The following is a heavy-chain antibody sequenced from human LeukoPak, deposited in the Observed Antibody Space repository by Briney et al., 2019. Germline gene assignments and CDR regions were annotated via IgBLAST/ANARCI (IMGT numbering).Heavy chain of an antibody. CDR2: ISGPDGST. D-gene: IGHD6-19*01. J-gene: IGHJ4*02. Sequence: QTGGSLRLSCAASGFTFSSYAMSWVRQAPGKGLEWVSGISGPDGSTHYADSVKGRFTVSRDSSKNTLYLQLNSLRAEDTATYYCAKDVEAAISSGGYYFGYWGRGTLVTVSS. CDR1: GFTFSSYA. V-gene: IGHV3-23*01. CDR3: AKDVEAAISSGGYYFGY.